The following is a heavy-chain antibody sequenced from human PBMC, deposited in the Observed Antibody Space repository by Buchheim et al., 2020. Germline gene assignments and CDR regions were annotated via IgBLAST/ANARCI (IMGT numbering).Heavy chain of an antibody. CDR1: GVSISDYY. V-gene: IGHV4-59*01. CDR2: LYNSGST. D-gene: IGHD3-22*01. Sequence: QVQLQESGPGLVEPSETLSLTYTVSGVSISDYYWSWIRQPPGKGLEWIGYLYNSGSTNFNPSLKSRVTISVDTSKNQFSLNLSSVTAADTAVYYCAGDYFDSSGYSDYWGQGTL. J-gene: IGHJ4*02. CDR3: AGDYFDSSGYSDY.